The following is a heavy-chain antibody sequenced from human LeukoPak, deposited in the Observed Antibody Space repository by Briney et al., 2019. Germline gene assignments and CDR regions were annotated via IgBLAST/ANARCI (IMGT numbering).Heavy chain of an antibody. D-gene: IGHD2/OR15-2a*01. CDR1: GGSLIGYF. Sequence: SEAPSLTCVVSGGSLIGYFWSWSRPPLGRGGVWVGGISHTASITDNPSLRSPVAMAVDVSKTQFSLDLTSVTAADTAVYYCARHDPIGHFLRGMDVWGQGTTVTVSS. V-gene: IGHV4-59*08. CDR3: ARHDPIGHFLRGMDV. CDR2: ISHTASI. J-gene: IGHJ6*01.